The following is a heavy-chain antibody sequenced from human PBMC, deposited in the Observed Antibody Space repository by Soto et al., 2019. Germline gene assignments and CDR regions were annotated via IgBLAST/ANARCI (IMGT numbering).Heavy chain of an antibody. CDR3: ARDGALRFLEWSNYYYGMDV. J-gene: IGHJ6*02. CDR2: IDPSDSYT. V-gene: IGHV5-10-1*01. CDR1: GYSFTSYW. Sequence: GESLKISCKGSGYSFTSYWISWVRQMPGKGLEWMGRIDPSDSYTNYSPSFQGHVTISADKSISTAYLQWSSLKASDTAMYYCARDGALRFLEWSNYYYGMDVWGQGTTVTVS. D-gene: IGHD3-3*01.